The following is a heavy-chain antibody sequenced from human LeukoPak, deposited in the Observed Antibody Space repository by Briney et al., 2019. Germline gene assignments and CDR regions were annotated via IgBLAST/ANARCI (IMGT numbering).Heavy chain of an antibody. CDR2: FNPTSGRT. V-gene: IGHV1-2*02. J-gene: IGHJ4*02. CDR3: ARAHGYNDLDY. CDR1: GYPXTGYY. Sequence: ASVKVSCKASGYPXTGYYIHWVRQAPGQGLDWMGWFNPTSGRTKYAQKFEGRVTMTRDTSISTAYMEVSSLTSDDTAVYYCARAHGYNDLDYWGQGTLVTVSS. D-gene: IGHD5-24*01.